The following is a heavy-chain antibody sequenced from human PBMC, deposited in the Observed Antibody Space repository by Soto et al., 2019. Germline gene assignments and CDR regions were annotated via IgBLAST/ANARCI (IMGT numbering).Heavy chain of an antibody. CDR3: ASGYYYDSSGYPLRPFDY. CDR1: GGTFSSYA. D-gene: IGHD3-22*01. V-gene: IGHV1-69*13. Sequence: SVKVSCKASGGTFSSYAISWVRQAPGQGLEWMGGIIPIFGTANYAQKFQGRVTITADESTSTAYMELSSLRSEDTAVYYCASGYYYDSSGYPLRPFDYWGQGTLVTVSS. J-gene: IGHJ4*02. CDR2: IIPIFGTA.